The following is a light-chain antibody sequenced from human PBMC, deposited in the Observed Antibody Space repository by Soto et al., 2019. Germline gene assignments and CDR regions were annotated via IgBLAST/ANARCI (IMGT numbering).Light chain of an antibody. J-gene: IGKJ3*01. V-gene: IGKV3-20*01. CDR3: QQYGGSPFS. CDR1: QSIFSIN. CDR2: GAS. Sequence: DIELTQSPGTLSLSPGERATISCRASQSIFSINVAWYQHKPGQAPGPLILGASRRASGSPDRFRASGSGTDFALTISRLEPEDFAVDYCQQYGGSPFSFGPGTKVDNK.